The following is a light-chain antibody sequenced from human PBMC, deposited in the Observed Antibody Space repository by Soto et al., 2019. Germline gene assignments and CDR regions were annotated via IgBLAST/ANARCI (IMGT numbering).Light chain of an antibody. CDR3: QQYFVAPYT. CDR1: QSILYNSNDKTY. CDR2: WAS. V-gene: IGKV4-1*01. Sequence: DIVMTQSPDSLAVSLGERATINCKSNQSILYNSNDKTYLAWYQQKPGQPPALLIYWASTRASGVPDRFSGSGSGTDFALTISSLQGEDVAIYFCQQYFVAPYTLGQGTKLEI. J-gene: IGKJ2*01.